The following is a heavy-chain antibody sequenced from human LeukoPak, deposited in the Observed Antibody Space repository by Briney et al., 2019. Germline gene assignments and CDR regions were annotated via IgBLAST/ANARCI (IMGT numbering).Heavy chain of an antibody. Sequence: GGSLRLSCAASGFAFSNSWMDWVRQSPGKGLVWVSRIISDGSRTSYADSVKGRFTISRDNAKNTLYLQMNSLRAEDTAVYYCARDGSLPDYWGQGTLVTVSS. CDR3: ARDGSLPDY. CDR2: IISDGSRT. J-gene: IGHJ4*02. CDR1: GFAFSNSW. V-gene: IGHV3-74*01.